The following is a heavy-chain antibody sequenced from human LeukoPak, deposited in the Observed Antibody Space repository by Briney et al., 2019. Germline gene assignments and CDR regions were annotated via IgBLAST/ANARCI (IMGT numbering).Heavy chain of an antibody. CDR1: GFTFSDYW. CDR2: INTDGSIT. Sequence: GGSLRLSCAASGFTFSDYWIHWVRQAPGKGLVWVSRINTDGSITNYADSVKGRFTISRDNAKNTLYLQMSSLRAEDTAVYYCARDRGPRTGFMVREAYDYWGQGTLVTVSS. V-gene: IGHV3-74*01. CDR3: ARDRGPRTGFMVREAYDY. D-gene: IGHD3-10*01. J-gene: IGHJ4*02.